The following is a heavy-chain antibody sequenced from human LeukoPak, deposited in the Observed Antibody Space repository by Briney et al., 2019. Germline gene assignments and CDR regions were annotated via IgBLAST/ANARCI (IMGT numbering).Heavy chain of an antibody. CDR2: IDTSGST. J-gene: IGHJ6*03. D-gene: IGHD2-2*01. CDR3: ARGIVVVPAAMRSYYYYYMDV. V-gene: IGHV4-4*07. CDR1: GGSISSYY. Sequence: SETLSLTCTVSGGSISSYYWSWIRQPAGKGLEWIGRIDTSGSTNYNPSLKSRVTMSVDTSKNQFSLKLSSVTAADTAVYYCARGIVVVPAAMRSYYYYYMDVWGKGTTVTVSS.